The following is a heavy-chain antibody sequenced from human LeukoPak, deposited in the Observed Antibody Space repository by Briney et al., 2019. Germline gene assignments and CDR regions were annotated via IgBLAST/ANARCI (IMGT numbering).Heavy chain of an antibody. CDR1: GYTFTAYH. V-gene: IGHV1-2*02. CDR2: INPNTGGA. J-gene: IGHJ3*02. CDR3: ARGDRNVYHDVFDI. Sequence: ASVKVSCTASGYTFTAYHIHWVRQAPGQGPEWMGWINPNTGGANYAQKFRGRVPMTRDTSINTVYMEVSRLTSDDTAVYYCARGDRNVYHDVFDIWGQGTMVTVSS. D-gene: IGHD2-8*01.